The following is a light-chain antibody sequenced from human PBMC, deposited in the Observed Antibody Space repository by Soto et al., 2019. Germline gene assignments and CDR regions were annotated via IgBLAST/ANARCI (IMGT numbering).Light chain of an antibody. CDR3: QQYDSSPLT. CDR1: QSVSSSY. V-gene: IGKV3-20*01. CDR2: GAS. Sequence: EIVLTQSPCTLSLSQGERATLSCRASQSVSSSYLAWYQQKPGQAPRLLISGASSRAADIPDRFSGSGSGTDFTLTINRLEPEDFAVYYCQQYDSSPLTFGQGSNVAIK. J-gene: IGKJ1*01.